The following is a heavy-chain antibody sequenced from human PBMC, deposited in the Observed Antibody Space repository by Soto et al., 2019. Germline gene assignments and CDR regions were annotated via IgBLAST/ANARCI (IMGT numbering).Heavy chain of an antibody. D-gene: IGHD4-17*01. CDR3: ARDDYGDYVGKLDY. Sequence: SETLCLTCAVYGWSFSGYYWSWIRQPPGKGLEWIGEINHSGSTNYNPSLKSRVTISVDTSKNQFSLKLSSVTAADTAVYYCARDDYGDYVGKLDYWGQGTLVTVSS. CDR2: INHSGST. CDR1: GWSFSGYY. V-gene: IGHV4-34*01. J-gene: IGHJ4*02.